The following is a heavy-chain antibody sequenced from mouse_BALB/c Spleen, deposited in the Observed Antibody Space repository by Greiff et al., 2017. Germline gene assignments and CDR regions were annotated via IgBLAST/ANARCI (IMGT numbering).Heavy chain of an antibody. V-gene: IGHV1-18*01. CDR2: INPNNGGT. CDR3: ARGRGYGNYAMDY. D-gene: IGHD2-1*01. CDR1: GYTFTEYT. Sequence: DVKLQESGPELVKPGASVKISCKTSGYTFTEYTMHWVKQSHGKSLEWIGGINPNNGGTSYNQKFKGKATLTVDKSSSTAYMELRSLTSEDSAVYYCARGRGYGNYAMDYWGQGTSVTVSS. J-gene: IGHJ4*01.